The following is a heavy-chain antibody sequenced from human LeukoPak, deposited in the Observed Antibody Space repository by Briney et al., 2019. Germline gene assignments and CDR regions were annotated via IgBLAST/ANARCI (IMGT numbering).Heavy chain of an antibody. J-gene: IGHJ4*02. CDR2: IGLASGFT. D-gene: IGHD1-20*01. V-gene: IGHV3-21*05. CDR3: ARDHNWAFDY. Sequence: GGSLRLSCAAPGFIFSSYSMNWVRQAPGRGLEWISYIGLASGFTSYADSVKGRFTISSDTARNSLYLHMHSLRAEDTAVYYCARDHNWAFDYWGQGALVTVSS. CDR1: GFIFSSYS.